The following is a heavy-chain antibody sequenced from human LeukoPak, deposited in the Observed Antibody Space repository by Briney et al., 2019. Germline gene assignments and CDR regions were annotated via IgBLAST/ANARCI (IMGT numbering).Heavy chain of an antibody. J-gene: IGHJ3*02. D-gene: IGHD2-15*01. Sequence: SETLSLTCTVSGGSIISSDYHWGWVRQPPGKGLEWIGTISYSGNTDYNPSLRSRVTISVDTSNNQFSLRLGSVTAADTAVYHCARHCCSGPAKRVFDIWGQGTMFTVSS. V-gene: IGHV4-39*01. CDR3: ARHCCSGPAKRVFDI. CDR1: GGSIISSDYH. CDR2: ISYSGNT.